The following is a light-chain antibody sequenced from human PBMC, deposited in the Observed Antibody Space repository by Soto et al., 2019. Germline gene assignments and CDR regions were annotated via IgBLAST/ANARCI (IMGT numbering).Light chain of an antibody. Sequence: DLQMTQSPPSLSASVGDRVTITCRASQSISTYLNWYQQKPGKAPKVLIYAASSLQSGVPSRFSGTGSGTDFTLTISSLQPEDSATYYCQQSYTTPLTFGGGTKVEIK. CDR3: QQSYTTPLT. V-gene: IGKV1-39*01. CDR1: QSISTY. J-gene: IGKJ4*01. CDR2: AAS.